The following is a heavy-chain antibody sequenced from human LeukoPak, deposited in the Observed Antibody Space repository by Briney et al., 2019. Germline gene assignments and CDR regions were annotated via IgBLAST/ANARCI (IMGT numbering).Heavy chain of an antibody. CDR3: ARDTFGILTGHSPDY. CDR1: GFTFSDYY. Sequence: GGSLGLSCAASGFTFSDYYMSWIRQAPGKGLEWVSYISSSGSTIYYADSVKGRFTISRDNAKNSLYLQMNSLRAEDTAVYYCARDTFGILTGHSPDYWGQGTLVTVSS. J-gene: IGHJ4*02. V-gene: IGHV3-11*01. CDR2: ISSSGSTI. D-gene: IGHD3-9*01.